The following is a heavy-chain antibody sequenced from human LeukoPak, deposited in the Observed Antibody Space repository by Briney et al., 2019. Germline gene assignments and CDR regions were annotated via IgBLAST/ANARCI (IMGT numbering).Heavy chain of an antibody. D-gene: IGHD6-13*01. J-gene: IGHJ4*02. CDR3: AKLSSSWRIDY. CDR2: ISPVSTYT. V-gene: IGHV3-23*01. Sequence: PGGSLRLSCLGSGFSFNSYTMNWVREAPGKGLEWVSTISPVSTYTWYAESVKGRFTISRDNSKNTLYLQMNSLRAEDTAVYYCAKLSSSWRIDYWGQGTLVTVSS. CDR1: GFSFNSYT.